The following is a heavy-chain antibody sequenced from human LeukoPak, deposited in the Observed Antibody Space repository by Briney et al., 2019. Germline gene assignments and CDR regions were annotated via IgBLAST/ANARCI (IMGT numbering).Heavy chain of an antibody. J-gene: IGHJ4*02. CDR2: ISTSSSYI. D-gene: IGHD6-13*01. V-gene: IGHV3-21*01. Sequence: PGGSLRLSCAASGFTFSSYNINWVRLAPGKGLEWVSSISTSSSYIYYADSVKGRFTISRDNAKNSLFLQMNSLRAEDTAVYYCAGDATAPAGFYYFDYWGQGTLVTVSS. CDR3: AGDATAPAGFYYFDY. CDR1: GFTFSSYN.